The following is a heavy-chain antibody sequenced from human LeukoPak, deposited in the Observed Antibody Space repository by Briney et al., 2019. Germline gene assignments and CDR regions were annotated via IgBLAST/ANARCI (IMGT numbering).Heavy chain of an antibody. CDR3: ARVGDGTFDI. D-gene: IGHD3-16*01. V-gene: IGHV4-59*01. Sequence: SETLSLTCTVSGDSISTYYWSWIRQPPGKGLEWIGYIYFPGNTNYNPSLKSRVTISVDTSENHFSLRLTSVTAADTAVYYCARVGDGTFDIWGQGTMVTVSS. CDR2: IYFPGNT. J-gene: IGHJ3*02. CDR1: GDSISTYY.